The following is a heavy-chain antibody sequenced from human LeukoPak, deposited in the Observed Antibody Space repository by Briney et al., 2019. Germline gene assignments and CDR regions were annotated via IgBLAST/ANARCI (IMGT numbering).Heavy chain of an antibody. J-gene: IGHJ4*02. CDR3: AKQLGYCSDGSCYFPY. CDR1: GFTFSSSA. V-gene: IGHV3-23*01. CDR2: ISNNGGYT. D-gene: IGHD2-15*01. Sequence: GGSLRLSCAASGFTFSSSAMSWVRQASGKGLEWVSAISNNGGYTYYADSVQGRFTISRDNSKSTLCLQMNSLRAEDTAVYYCAKQLGYCSDGSCYFPYWGQGTLVTVSS.